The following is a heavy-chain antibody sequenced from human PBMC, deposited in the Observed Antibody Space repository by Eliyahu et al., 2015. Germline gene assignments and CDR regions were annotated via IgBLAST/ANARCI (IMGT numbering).Heavy chain of an antibody. CDR2: ISPTSNSI. J-gene: IGHJ3*01. CDR3: ARKRLGAPTRTVAFDL. D-gene: IGHD1-26*01. V-gene: IGHV3-23*01. Sequence: EVQLLESGGDLVQXGGSLXLXCAASGFXFXXXALXWVPHGPGKGLEWVSAISPTSNSIYYGGSVKGRFTISRDNSKNTLYLQMNTLRAEDTALYYCARKRLGAPTRTVAFDLWGQGTMVTVSS. CDR1: GFXFXXXA.